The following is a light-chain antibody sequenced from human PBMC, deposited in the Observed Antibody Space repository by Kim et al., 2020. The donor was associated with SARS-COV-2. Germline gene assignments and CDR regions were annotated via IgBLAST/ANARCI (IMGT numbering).Light chain of an antibody. CDR2: GDN. Sequence: SSELTQDPTVSVALGQTVRITCQGDSLRKSYASWYQQKPGQAPILVMSGDNDRPSGIPDRFSGSSSGSTASLTITGAQAVDEADYYCCSRDSSAKDYVFGTGTKVTVL. J-gene: IGLJ1*01. CDR1: SLRKSY. V-gene: IGLV3-19*01. CDR3: CSRDSSAKDYV.